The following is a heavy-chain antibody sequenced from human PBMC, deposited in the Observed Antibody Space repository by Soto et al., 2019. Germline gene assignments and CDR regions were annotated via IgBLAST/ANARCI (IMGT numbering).Heavy chain of an antibody. Sequence: QVQLQESGPGLVKPSETLSLTCTVSGGSISSYYWSWIRQPPGKGLEWIGYIYYSGSTNYNPSLKSRVTISVDTSKNKFSLKLSSVTATDTAVYYCARHPLSSSWYSGNWFDPWGQGTLVTVSS. D-gene: IGHD6-13*01. CDR3: ARHPLSSSWYSGNWFDP. J-gene: IGHJ5*02. V-gene: IGHV4-59*08. CDR2: IYYSGST. CDR1: GGSISSYY.